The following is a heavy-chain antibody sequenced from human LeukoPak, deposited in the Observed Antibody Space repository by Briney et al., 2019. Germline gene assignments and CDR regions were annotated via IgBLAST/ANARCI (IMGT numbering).Heavy chain of an antibody. Sequence: GESLEISCKGSGYSFSTYWIGWLRQMPGKGLEWMGIIYPGDSDTRYSPSFQGQVTISADKSISTAYLQWSSLKASDTAMYYCARRGYRSGANAFDIWGQGTMVTVSS. CDR2: IYPGDSDT. CDR1: GYSFSTYW. CDR3: ARRGYRSGANAFDI. V-gene: IGHV5-51*01. D-gene: IGHD6-19*01. J-gene: IGHJ3*02.